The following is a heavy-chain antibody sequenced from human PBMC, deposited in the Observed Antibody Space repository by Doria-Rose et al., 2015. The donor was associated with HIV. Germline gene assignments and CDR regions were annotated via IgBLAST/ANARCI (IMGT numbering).Heavy chain of an antibody. CDR3: ARIKSSGWYHKYYFDF. V-gene: IGHV2-26*01. J-gene: IGHJ4*02. Sequence: QITLKESGPVLVKPTETLTLTCTVSGVSLSSPGMGVSWIRQPPGKALEWLANIFSDDERSYETSLKSRLTISRGTSKRQVVLTMTDMDPVDTATYYCARIKSSGWYHKYYFDFWGQGTLVIVSA. CDR1: GVSLSSPGMG. D-gene: IGHD6-13*01. CDR2: IFSDDER.